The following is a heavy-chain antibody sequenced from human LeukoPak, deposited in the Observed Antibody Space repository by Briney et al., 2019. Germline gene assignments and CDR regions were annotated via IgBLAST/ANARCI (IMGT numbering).Heavy chain of an antibody. CDR2: IKQDGSEK. V-gene: IGHV3-7*01. CDR1: GFTFSNAW. CDR3: ARDSSSWTFDY. Sequence: GGSLRLSCAASGFTFSNAWMSWVRQAPGKGLEWVANIKQDGSEKYYVDSVKGRFTISRDNAKNSLYLQMNSLRAEDTAVYYCARDSSSWTFDYWGQGTLVTVSS. J-gene: IGHJ4*02. D-gene: IGHD6-13*01.